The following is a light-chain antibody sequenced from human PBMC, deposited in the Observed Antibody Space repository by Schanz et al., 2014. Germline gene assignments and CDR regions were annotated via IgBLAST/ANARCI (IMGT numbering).Light chain of an antibody. Sequence: QSALTQPPSASGSLGQSVTISCTGTSSDVGGYNYVSWYQQHPGKAPKLMIYEVTKRPSGVPDRFSGSKSGNTASLTISGLQAEDEADYYCCSYVSSSAVLFGGGTKLTVL. CDR1: SSDVGGYNY. CDR3: CSYVSSSAVL. CDR2: EVT. J-gene: IGLJ2*01. V-gene: IGLV2-8*01.